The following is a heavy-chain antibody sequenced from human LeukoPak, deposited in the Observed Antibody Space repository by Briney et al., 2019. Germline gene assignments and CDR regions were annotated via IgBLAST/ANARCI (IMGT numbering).Heavy chain of an antibody. Sequence: ASVKVSCKASGYSFNSQGMNWVRQAPGQGLEWMGGINTDSGNPTYAQGFTGRFVFSLDTSVSTAYLQISSLKAEDTAVYYCARALYYYDSSGYCDYWGQGTLVTVSS. D-gene: IGHD3-22*01. CDR2: INTDSGNP. J-gene: IGHJ4*02. CDR1: GYSFNSQG. V-gene: IGHV7-4-1*02. CDR3: ARALYYYDSSGYCDY.